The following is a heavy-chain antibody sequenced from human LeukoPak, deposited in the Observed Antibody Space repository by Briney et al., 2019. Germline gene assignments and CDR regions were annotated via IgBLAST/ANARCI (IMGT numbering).Heavy chain of an antibody. CDR2: ISWNSGSI. V-gene: IGHV3-9*01. CDR1: GFTFSSYA. CDR3: AKDMEPDYYGSGSHGD. Sequence: SLRLSCAASGFTFSSYAMSWVRQAPGKGLEWVSGISWNSGSIGYADSVKGRFTISRDNAKNSLYLQMNSLRAEDTALYYCAKDMEPDYYGSGSHGDWGQGTLVTVSS. D-gene: IGHD3-10*01. J-gene: IGHJ4*02.